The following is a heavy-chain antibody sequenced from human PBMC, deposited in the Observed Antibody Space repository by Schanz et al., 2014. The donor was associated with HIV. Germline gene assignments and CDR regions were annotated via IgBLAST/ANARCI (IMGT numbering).Heavy chain of an antibody. CDR3: AIRTPMISFGAFDI. D-gene: IGHD3-16*01. J-gene: IGHJ3*02. Sequence: VQLLESGGGLVQPGGSLRLSCTASGFTFGDHPMSWFRQAPGKGLEWVSTISAGVGTASYADSVKGRFTISRDNSKKMLFLQMNRLRAEDTAVYYCAIRTPMISFGAFDIWGRGTMVTVSS. CDR2: ISAGVGTA. V-gene: IGHV3-23*01. CDR1: GFTFGDHP.